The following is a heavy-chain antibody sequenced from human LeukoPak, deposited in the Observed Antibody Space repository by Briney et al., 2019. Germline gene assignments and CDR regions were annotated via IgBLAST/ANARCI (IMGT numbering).Heavy chain of an antibody. J-gene: IGHJ4*02. CDR3: AREIPVGGTPLDY. V-gene: IGHV3-30*04. Sequence: PGGSLRLSCAASGFTFSSYAMHWVRQAPGKGLEWVAVISYDGSNKYYADSVKGRFTISRDNSKNTLYLQMNSLRAEDTAVYYCAREIPVGGTPLDYWGQGTLVTVSS. CDR2: ISYDGSNK. D-gene: IGHD1-26*01. CDR1: GFTFSSYA.